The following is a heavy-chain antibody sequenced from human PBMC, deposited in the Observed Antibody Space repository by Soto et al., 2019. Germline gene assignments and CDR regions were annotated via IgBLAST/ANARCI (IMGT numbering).Heavy chain of an antibody. J-gene: IGHJ4*02. CDR3: AKDLFPTSGQRFFFES. CDR2: ILHDETP. D-gene: IGHD2-21*01. Sequence: GGSLRLSCAASGFMFSTYAMTWVRQAPGRGLEWVSTILHDETPFYTDSVKGRFTISRDNVRGTLYLQMNGLRVEDAALYYCAKDLFPTSGQRFFFESWGQGTLVTVSS. V-gene: IGHV3-23*01. CDR1: GFMFSTYA.